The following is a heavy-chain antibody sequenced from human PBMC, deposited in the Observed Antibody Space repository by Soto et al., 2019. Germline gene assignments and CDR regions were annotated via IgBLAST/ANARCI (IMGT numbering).Heavy chain of an antibody. CDR1: GFTFNGAW. Sequence: EVQLVESGGGLVGPGGSLRLSCAASGFTFNGAWMNWVRQGPGKGLEWVGRVKSKVDGETIDYAAPVKGRFTISRDDSRNMVYLQMNSLSTEDTAMYYCSADLPDWGAYAFDYWGQGALVTVSS. J-gene: IGHJ4*02. V-gene: IGHV3-15*07. CDR3: SADLPDWGAYAFDY. D-gene: IGHD3-16*01. CDR2: VKSKVDGETI.